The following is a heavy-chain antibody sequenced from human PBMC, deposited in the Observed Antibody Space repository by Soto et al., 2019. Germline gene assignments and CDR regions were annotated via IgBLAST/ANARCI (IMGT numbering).Heavy chain of an antibody. D-gene: IGHD2-21*01. CDR1: GFSLSTIGEG. CDR3: ARRRQAGGRLYLCS. Sequence: QITLKESGPTLVKPTQTLTLTCTFSGFSLSTIGEGVGWIRQPPGKALEWLALIYWDDDKHYSPSLKSRVTITIDTSKNHVFLTMTNIDPVDKATYYCARRRQAGGRLYLCSWVQGTLVAVSS. V-gene: IGHV2-5*02. CDR2: IYWDDDK. J-gene: IGHJ5*02.